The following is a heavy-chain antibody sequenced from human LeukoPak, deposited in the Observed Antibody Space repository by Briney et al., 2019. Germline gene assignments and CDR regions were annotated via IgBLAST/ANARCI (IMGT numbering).Heavy chain of an antibody. CDR3: ARLITSETTTYYSVFQY. D-gene: IGHD3-10*02. Sequence: GGSLRLSCVVSGFTFSNYAMSWVRQAPGKGLEWVSVVSGSGGNTHYADSVKGRFTISRDISKNTLYLQMNSLRAEDTAVYYRARLITSETTTYYSVFQYWGQGALVTVSS. J-gene: IGHJ4*02. CDR2: VSGSGGNT. V-gene: IGHV3-23*01. CDR1: GFTFSNYA.